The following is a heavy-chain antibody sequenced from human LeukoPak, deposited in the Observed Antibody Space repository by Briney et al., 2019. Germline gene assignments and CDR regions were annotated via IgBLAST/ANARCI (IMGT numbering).Heavy chain of an antibody. D-gene: IGHD3-16*02. CDR2: IYTSGST. Sequence: KSSETLSLTCTVSGGSISSGSYYWRWIRQPAGKGLEWIGRIYTSGSTNYNPSLKSRVTISIDTSKNQFSLKLSSVTAADTAVYYCARSGGRVWGNYLYSYFDYWGQGTLVTVSA. CDR1: GGSISSGSYY. CDR3: ARSGGRVWGNYLYSYFDY. V-gene: IGHV4-61*02. J-gene: IGHJ4*02.